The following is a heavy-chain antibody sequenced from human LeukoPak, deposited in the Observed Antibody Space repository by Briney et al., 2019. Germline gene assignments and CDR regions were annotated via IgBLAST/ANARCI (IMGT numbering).Heavy chain of an antibody. D-gene: IGHD3-10*01. V-gene: IGHV3-11*01. Sequence: GGSLRLSCAASGFTFSDYYMSWIRQAPGKGLEWVSYISSSGSTIYYADSVKGRFTISRDNAKNSLYLQMNSLRAEDTAVYYCARDLAGDDRYYYYGMDVWGQGTTVTVSS. CDR2: ISSSGSTI. J-gene: IGHJ6*02. CDR3: ARDLAGDDRYYYYGMDV. CDR1: GFTFSDYY.